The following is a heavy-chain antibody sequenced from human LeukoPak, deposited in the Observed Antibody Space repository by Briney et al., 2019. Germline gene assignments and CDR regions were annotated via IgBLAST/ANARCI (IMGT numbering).Heavy chain of an antibody. V-gene: IGHV3-23*01. Sequence: PGGSLRLSCAASGVTFSSYAMSWVRQAPGKGLEWVSAISGSGGSTYYADSVKGRFTISRDNSKNTLYLQMNSLRAEDTAVYYCAKDAPNYYDSSGYPPPFDYWGQGTLVTVSS. CDR1: GVTFSSYA. D-gene: IGHD3-22*01. J-gene: IGHJ4*02. CDR3: AKDAPNYYDSSGYPPPFDY. CDR2: ISGSGGST.